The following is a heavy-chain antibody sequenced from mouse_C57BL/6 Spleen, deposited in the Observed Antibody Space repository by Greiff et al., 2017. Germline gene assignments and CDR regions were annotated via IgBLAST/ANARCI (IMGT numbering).Heavy chain of an antibody. D-gene: IGHD1-1*02. CDR3: AYGYYYAMDY. V-gene: IGHV1-82*01. CDR1: GYAFSSSW. CDR2: IYPGDGDT. J-gene: IGHJ4*01. Sequence: QVQLQQSGPELVKPGASVKISCKASGYAFSSSWLNWVKQRTGKGLEWIGRIYPGDGDTNYNGKFKGKATLTADKSSSTAYMQLSSLTSEDSAVYFCAYGYYYAMDYWGQGTSVTVSS.